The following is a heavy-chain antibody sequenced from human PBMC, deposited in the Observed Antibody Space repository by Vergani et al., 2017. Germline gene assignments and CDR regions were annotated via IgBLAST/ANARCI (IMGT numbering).Heavy chain of an antibody. J-gene: IGHJ6*02. CDR1: VGSISSSSYY. D-gene: IGHD2-21*01. CDR2: IYYSGST. CDR3: ARHIAYCDGECYPYYNGMDV. V-gene: IGHV4-39*01. Sequence: QLQLQESGPGLVKPSETLSLTCTVSVGSISSSSYYWGWIRQPPGKGLEWSGSIYYSGSTYYNLSPKSQVTLSVDTSKNQLSLKLSSVTAAATAVCYCARHIAYCDGECYPYYNGMDVWGQGTTVTVSS.